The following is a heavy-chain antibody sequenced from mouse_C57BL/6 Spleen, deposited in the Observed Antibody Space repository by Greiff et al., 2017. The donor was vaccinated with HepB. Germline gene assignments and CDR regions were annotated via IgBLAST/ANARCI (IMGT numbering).Heavy chain of an antibody. D-gene: IGHD2-4*01. CDR3: ARGDDYS. CDR1: GYTFTSYW. V-gene: IGHV1-50*01. J-gene: IGHJ4*01. Sequence: QVQLQQPGAELVKPGASVKLSCKASGYTFTSYWMQWVKQRPGQGLEWIGEIDPSDSYTNYNQKFKGKATLTVDTSSSTAYMQLSSLTSEDSAVYYCARGDDYSWGQGTSVTVSS. CDR2: IDPSDSYT.